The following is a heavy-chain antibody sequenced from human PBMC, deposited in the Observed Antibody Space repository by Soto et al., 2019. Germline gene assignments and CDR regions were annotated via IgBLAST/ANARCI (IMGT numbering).Heavy chain of an antibody. Sequence: ASVKVSCKASGYTFTSYGISWVRQAPGQGLEWMGWISAYNGNTNYAQKFQGRVTMTTDTSTSTAYMELRSLRSDDTAVYFCASFSTLGKDYGVDVGGKGTRVTVSS. V-gene: IGHV1-18*01. CDR2: ISAYNGNT. J-gene: IGHJ6*04. CDR3: ASFSTLGKDYGVDV. CDR1: GYTFTSYG. D-gene: IGHD3-3*02.